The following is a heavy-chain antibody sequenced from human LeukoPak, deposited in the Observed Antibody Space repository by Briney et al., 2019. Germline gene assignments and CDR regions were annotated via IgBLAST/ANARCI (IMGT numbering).Heavy chain of an antibody. V-gene: IGHV3-73*01. Sequence: GGSLKLSCAASGFTFSASGFDWVRQASGKGLEWVGRIRSTRNGGATAYAASVKGRFTISRDDSKNTGYLRMSSLKTEETAVYYCTRWEIGTRAFYYWGQGTLVTVSS. D-gene: IGHD1-26*01. J-gene: IGHJ4*02. CDR3: TRWEIGTRAFYY. CDR2: IRSTRNGGAT. CDR1: GFTFSASG.